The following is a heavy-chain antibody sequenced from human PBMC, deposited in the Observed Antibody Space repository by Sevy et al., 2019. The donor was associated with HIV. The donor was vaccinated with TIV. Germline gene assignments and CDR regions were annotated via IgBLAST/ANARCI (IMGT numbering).Heavy chain of an antibody. Sequence: ASVKVSCKASGYTFTGYYMHWMLQAPGQGLEWMGWINPDSGGPIYAPKFQGRVTLTRDTSISTAYMDLSRLKSDDTAVYYCVRDDRDGYFEYWGQGTLVTVSS. CDR3: VRDDRDGYFEY. V-gene: IGHV1-2*02. CDR2: INPDSGGP. CDR1: GYTFTGYY. J-gene: IGHJ4*02.